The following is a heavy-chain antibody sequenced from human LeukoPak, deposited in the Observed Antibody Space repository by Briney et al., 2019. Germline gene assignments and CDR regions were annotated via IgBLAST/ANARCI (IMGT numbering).Heavy chain of an antibody. CDR1: GGSISSSSYY. V-gene: IGHV4-39*07. J-gene: IGHJ6*03. CDR3: ARIYYYYYYMDV. Sequence: SETLSLTCTVSGGSISSSSYYWGWIRQPPGKGLEWIGSIYYSGSTYYNPSLKSRVTISVDTSRNQFSLKLSSVTAADTAVYYCARIYYYYYYMDVWGKGTTVTVSS. CDR2: IYYSGST.